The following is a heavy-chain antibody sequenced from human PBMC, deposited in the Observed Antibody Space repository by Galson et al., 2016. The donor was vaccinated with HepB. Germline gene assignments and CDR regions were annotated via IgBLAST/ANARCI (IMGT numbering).Heavy chain of an antibody. CDR2: IDSDL. CDR3: ARVGGVTPFDY. Sequence: SLRLSCAASGFIFRDYKMSWVRQAPGKGLEWVSSIDSDLYYADSVKGRFTISRDNAKDSLYLALSSLRPEDTAVYYCARVGGVTPFDYWGQGVLVTVSS. CDR1: GFIFRDYK. J-gene: IGHJ4*02. V-gene: IGHV3-69-1*01. D-gene: IGHD2-21*02.